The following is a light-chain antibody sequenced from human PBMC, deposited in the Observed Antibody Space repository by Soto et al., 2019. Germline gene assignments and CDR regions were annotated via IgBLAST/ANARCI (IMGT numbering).Light chain of an antibody. CDR3: VTWYDSLRAAV. J-gene: IGLJ2*01. V-gene: IGLV1-47*01. Sequence: QSVLTQPPSASGTPGHSVTISCSGGYSNVGVNYVYWYRQLQAAAPSLLIYKNDQRPSAVPARFSGGTSCGSAALPISGGRSEDEAADYCVTWYDSLRAAVFGGGTKLTVL. CDR2: KND. CDR1: YSNVGVNY.